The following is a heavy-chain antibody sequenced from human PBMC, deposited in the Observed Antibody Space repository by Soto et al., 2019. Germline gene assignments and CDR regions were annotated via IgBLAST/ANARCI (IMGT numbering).Heavy chain of an antibody. CDR1: GGSISSSSYY. CDR2: IYYSGST. Sequence: PSETLSLTCTVSGGSISSSSYYWGWIRQPPGKGLEWIGSIYYSGSTYYNPSLKSRVTISVDTSKNQFSLKLSSVTAADTAVYYCARDHAQWGAFDIWGQGTMVTVSS. V-gene: IGHV4-39*02. CDR3: ARDHAQWGAFDI. J-gene: IGHJ3*02. D-gene: IGHD1-26*01.